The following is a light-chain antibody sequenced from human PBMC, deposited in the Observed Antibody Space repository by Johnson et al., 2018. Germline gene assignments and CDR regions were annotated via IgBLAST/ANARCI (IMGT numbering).Light chain of an antibody. CDR3: GTWDSSLSAGNV. V-gene: IGLV1-51*02. Sequence: QSVLTQPPSVSAAPGQKVTISCSGSSSNIGNNYVSWYQQLPGTAPKLLIYENNKRPSGIPDRFSGSKSATSATLGITGLQTGDDADYYCGTWDSSLSAGNVFGTGTKVTVL. CDR1: SSNIGNNY. CDR2: ENN. J-gene: IGLJ1*01.